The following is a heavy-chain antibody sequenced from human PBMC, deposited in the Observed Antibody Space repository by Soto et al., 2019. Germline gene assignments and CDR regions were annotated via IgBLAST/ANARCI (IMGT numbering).Heavy chain of an antibody. V-gene: IGHV1-18*01. CDR3: AREKRPRITGTMTNWLDP. J-gene: IGHJ5*02. Sequence: ASVKVSCKASGYTFTSYGISWVRQAPGQGLEWMGWISAYNGNTNYAQKLQGRVTMTTDTSTSTAYMELRSLRSDDTAVYYCAREKRPRITGTMTNWLDPWGQGTLVTVSS. D-gene: IGHD1-7*01. CDR1: GYTFTSYG. CDR2: ISAYNGNT.